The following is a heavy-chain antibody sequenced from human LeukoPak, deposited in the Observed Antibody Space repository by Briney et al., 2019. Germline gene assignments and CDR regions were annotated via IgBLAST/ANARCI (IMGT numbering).Heavy chain of an antibody. CDR2: VSNDGSST. V-gene: IGHV3-74*01. CDR3: VGAAADTTPRP. D-gene: IGHD6-13*01. CDR1: GFTLSNYW. J-gene: IGHJ4*02. Sequence: GGSLRLSCSASGFTLSNYWMHWVRQGPGKGLVWVSRVSNDGSSTAYADSVRGRFTISRDNAKNTLYLQMNSLRAEDTAVYYCVGAAADTTPRPWGQGTLVTVSS.